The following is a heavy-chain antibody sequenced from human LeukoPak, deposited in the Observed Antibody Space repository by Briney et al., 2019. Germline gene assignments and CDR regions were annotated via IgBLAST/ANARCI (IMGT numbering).Heavy chain of an antibody. CDR1: GESLNYYY. V-gene: IGHV4-34*12. D-gene: IGHD5-24*01. J-gene: IGHJ4*02. CDR3: ASGAWATRLHS. CDR2: IFYCKTT. Sequence: SDTLSLTCAVYGESLNYYYWSWIRQSPGKGLEWIGEIFYCKTTNYNPSLNSRVTISAATSSNQFSLNLKSVTAADTAVYYCASGAWATRLHSWAQGTLVIVSS.